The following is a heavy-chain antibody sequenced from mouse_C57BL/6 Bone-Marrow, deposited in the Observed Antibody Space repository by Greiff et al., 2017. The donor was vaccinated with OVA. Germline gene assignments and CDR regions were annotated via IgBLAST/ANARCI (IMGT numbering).Heavy chain of an antibody. D-gene: IGHD1-2*01. CDR1: GYTFTSYW. Sequence: QVQLQQPGAELVKPGASVKMSCKASGYTFTSYWITWVRQRPGQGLEWIGDIYHGSGSTNYNEKFKGKATLTVDTSSITAYMQLSSLTSEDSAVYYCARLVTTAHFDYWGQGTTLTVSS. J-gene: IGHJ2*01. V-gene: IGHV1-55*01. CDR3: ARLVTTAHFDY. CDR2: IYHGSGST.